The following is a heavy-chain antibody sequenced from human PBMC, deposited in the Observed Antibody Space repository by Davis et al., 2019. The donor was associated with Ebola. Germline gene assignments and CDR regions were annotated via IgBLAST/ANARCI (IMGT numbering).Heavy chain of an antibody. J-gene: IGHJ2*01. Sequence: GESLKISCGASGFAFNTFWMHWVRQAPGKGLVWVSRVNTDGRITGYADSVKGRFTISKDNSGNTLYLHMNALTAEDTALYYCAKLRSHDYTDSSDDFYLDLWGRGTLVTVSS. CDR2: VNTDGRIT. CDR1: GFAFNTFW. CDR3: AKLRSHDYTDSSDDFYLDL. V-gene: IGHV3-74*01. D-gene: IGHD3-16*01.